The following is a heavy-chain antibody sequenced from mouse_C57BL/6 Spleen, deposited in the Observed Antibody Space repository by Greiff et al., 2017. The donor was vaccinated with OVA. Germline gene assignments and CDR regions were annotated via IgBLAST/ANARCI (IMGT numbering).Heavy chain of an antibody. J-gene: IGHJ2*01. D-gene: IGHD1-1*01. CDR2: IRLKSDNYAT. CDR1: GFTFSNYW. V-gene: IGHV6-3*01. Sequence: DVQLVESGGGLVQPGGSMKLSCVASGFTFSNYWMNWVRQSPEKGLEWVAQIRLKSDNYATHYAESVKGSFTISRDDSKSSVYLQMNNLRAEDTGIYYCTDYYGSSSDYWGQGTTLTVSS. CDR3: TDYYGSSSDY.